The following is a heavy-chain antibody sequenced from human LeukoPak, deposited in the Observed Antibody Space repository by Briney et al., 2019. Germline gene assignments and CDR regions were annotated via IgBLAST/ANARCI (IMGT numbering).Heavy chain of an antibody. CDR2: ISYDGSNK. Sequence: GRSLRLSCAASGFTFSSYAMHWVRQAPGKGLEWVAVISYDGSNKYYVDSVKGRFTISRDNSKNTLYLQMNSLRAEDTAVYYCARVRAATQSFDYWGQGTLVTVSS. CDR1: GFTFSSYA. D-gene: IGHD6-13*01. V-gene: IGHV3-30*01. J-gene: IGHJ4*02. CDR3: ARVRAATQSFDY.